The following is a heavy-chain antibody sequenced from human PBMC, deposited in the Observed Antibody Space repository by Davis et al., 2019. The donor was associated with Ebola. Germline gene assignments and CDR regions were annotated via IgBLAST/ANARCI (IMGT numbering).Heavy chain of an antibody. D-gene: IGHD3-10*01. CDR1: GFTFSSYG. V-gene: IGHV3-48*02. Sequence: GESLKISCAASGFTFSSYGMNWVRQAPGKGLEWVSYISSSSSTIYYADSVKGRFTISRDNAKNSLYLQMNSLRDEDTAVYYCARNVEENIWFGELLFGGASWGQGTLVTVSS. CDR2: ISSSSSTI. CDR3: ARNVEENIWFGELLFGGAS. J-gene: IGHJ4*02.